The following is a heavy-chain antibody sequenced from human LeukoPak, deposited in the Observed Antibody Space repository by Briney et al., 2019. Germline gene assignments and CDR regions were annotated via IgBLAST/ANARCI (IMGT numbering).Heavy chain of an antibody. CDR1: GYTFTSYY. D-gene: IGHD4-17*01. V-gene: IGHV1-46*01. CDR2: INPSGGST. J-gene: IGHJ4*02. Sequence: ASVKISCKASGYTFTSYYMHWVRQAPGQGLEWMGIINPSGGSTSYAQKFQGRVTMTRDTSTSTVYMELSSLRSEDTAVYYCARDLSTVTTNKHFDYWGQRTLVTVSS. CDR3: ARDLSTVTTNKHFDY.